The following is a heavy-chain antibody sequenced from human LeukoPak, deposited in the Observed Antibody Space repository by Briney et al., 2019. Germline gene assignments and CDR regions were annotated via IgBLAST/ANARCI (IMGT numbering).Heavy chain of an antibody. V-gene: IGHV1-69*13. Sequence: SVKVSCKAAGGPFSSYAISWVRQAPGQGLEWMGGIIPIFGTANYAQKFQGRVTITADESTSTAYMELSSLRSEDTAVYYCARSTNSRPYYYGSGNYFDYWGQGTLVTVSS. J-gene: IGHJ4*02. CDR1: GGPFSSYA. CDR2: IIPIFGTA. CDR3: ARSTNSRPYYYGSGNYFDY. D-gene: IGHD3-10*01.